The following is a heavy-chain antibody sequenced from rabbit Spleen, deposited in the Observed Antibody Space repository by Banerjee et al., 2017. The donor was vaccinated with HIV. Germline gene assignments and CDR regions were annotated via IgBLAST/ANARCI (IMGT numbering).Heavy chain of an antibody. CDR2: IDTSDGDT. D-gene: IGHD8-1*01. V-gene: IGHV1S40*01. CDR3: ARDAGSGPYIDGYFNL. CDR1: GFSFSSSYY. J-gene: IGHJ4*01. Sequence: QSLEESGGDLVKPGASLTLTCTASGFSFSSSYYMCWVRQAPGKGLEWIACIDTSDGDTDYANWPKGRFTISRTSSSTVTLQMTSLTAADTATYFCARDAGSGPYIDGYFNLWGQGTLVTVS.